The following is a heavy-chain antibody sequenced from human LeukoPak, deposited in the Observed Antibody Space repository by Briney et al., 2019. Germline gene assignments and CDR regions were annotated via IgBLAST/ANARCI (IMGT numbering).Heavy chain of an antibody. J-gene: IGHJ6*03. D-gene: IGHD2/OR15-2a*01. CDR3: ARGTTGYYYYMDV. CDR1: GFTFSSYW. Sequence: GGSLRLSCAASGFTFSSYWMQWVRQAPGKGLVWVSRINSDGTSTSYAASVKGRFTISRDNAKNTLYLQVNSLRVEDTAVYYCARGTTGYYYYMDVWGKGTTVTVSS. V-gene: IGHV3-74*01. CDR2: INSDGTST.